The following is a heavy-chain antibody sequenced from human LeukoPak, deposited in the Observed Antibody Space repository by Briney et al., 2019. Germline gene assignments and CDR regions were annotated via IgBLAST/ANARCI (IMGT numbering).Heavy chain of an antibody. J-gene: IGHJ4*02. D-gene: IGHD2-2*01. CDR2: ISSSSSTI. Sequence: GSLRLSCVASGFTFSNYSMNWVRQAPGKGLEWVSYISSSSSTIYYADSMKGRFTISRDTFKNTLYLQMNSLRAEDTAVYYCARGGYCSSTSCYGDYWGQGTLVTVSS. CDR1: GFTFSNYS. V-gene: IGHV3-48*01. CDR3: ARGGYCSSTSCYGDY.